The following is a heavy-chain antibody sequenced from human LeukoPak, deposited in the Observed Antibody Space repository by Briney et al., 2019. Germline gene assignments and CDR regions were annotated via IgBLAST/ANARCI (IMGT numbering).Heavy chain of an antibody. CDR2: IRSSGDII. J-gene: IGHJ4*02. CDR1: GFSLSSYS. Sequence: GWSLRLSCVASGFSLSSYSMNWVRQAPGKGLEWVSYIRSSGDIIYYADSVKGRFTISRDTAKNSVYLQMNSLRDEDTAVYYCVRDPDALDYWGQGTLVTVSS. V-gene: IGHV3-48*02. CDR3: VRDPDALDY.